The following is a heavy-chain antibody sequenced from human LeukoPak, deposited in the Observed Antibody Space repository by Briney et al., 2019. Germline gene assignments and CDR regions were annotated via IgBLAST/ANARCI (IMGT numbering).Heavy chain of an antibody. CDR1: GFTFSSYW. V-gene: IGHV3-53*01. J-gene: IGHJ3*02. Sequence: GGSLRLSCAASGFTFSSYWMHWVRQAPGKGLEWVSVIYSGGSTYNADSVKGRFTISRDNSKNTLYLQMNSLRAEDTAVYYCARSVTTVGLGAFDIWGQGTMVTVSS. D-gene: IGHD4-11*01. CDR2: IYSGGST. CDR3: ARSVTTVGLGAFDI.